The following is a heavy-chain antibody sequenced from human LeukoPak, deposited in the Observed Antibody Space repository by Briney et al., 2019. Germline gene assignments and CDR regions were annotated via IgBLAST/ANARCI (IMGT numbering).Heavy chain of an antibody. J-gene: IGHJ6*03. CDR1: GFTFSSYS. V-gene: IGHV3-21*01. CDR3: ATYYGSGSGDYYYYYMDV. Sequence: GGSLRLSCAASGFTFSSYSMNWVRQAPGKGLEWVSSISSSSSYIYYADSVKGRFPISRHNAKNSLYLQMNRLRAEDTAVYYCATYYGSGSGDYYYYYMDVWGKGTTVTISS. CDR2: ISSSSSYI. D-gene: IGHD3-10*01.